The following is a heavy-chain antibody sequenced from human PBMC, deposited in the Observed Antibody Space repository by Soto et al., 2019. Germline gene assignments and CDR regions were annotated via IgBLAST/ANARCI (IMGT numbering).Heavy chain of an antibody. CDR2: ISSSGTTI. J-gene: IGHJ4*02. Sequence: GVSLLLSCAASGFTFSNYEMNWVRQAPGKGLEWVSYISSSGTTIYYADSVKGRFTISRDNAKNSLYLQMNSLRAGDTAVYYCARDRANFLSDDSACSDDCDPGTSVTVPS. V-gene: IGHV3-48*03. D-gene: IGHD3-3*01. CDR3: ARDRANFLSDDSACSDD. CDR1: GFTFSNYE.